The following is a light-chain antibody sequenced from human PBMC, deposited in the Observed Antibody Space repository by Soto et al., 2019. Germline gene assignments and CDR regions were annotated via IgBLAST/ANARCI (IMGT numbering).Light chain of an antibody. V-gene: IGKV3-15*01. CDR1: QTVGTN. CDR2: GAS. J-gene: IGKJ3*01. Sequence: EVVLTQSPATLSVSPGERATLSCRSSQTVGTNLAWYQQRPGQAPRLLIYGASTRATGIPARFSGSGSGSEFTLTISSLQSDDFAVYFCQQYNKWPLFTFGPGTRVDNK. CDR3: QQYNKWPLFT.